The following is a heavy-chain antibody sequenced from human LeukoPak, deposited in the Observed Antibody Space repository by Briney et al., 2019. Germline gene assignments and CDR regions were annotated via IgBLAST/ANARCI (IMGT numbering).Heavy chain of an antibody. CDR3: ARGGYDYVWGSYRLRSFDY. CDR2: INHSGST. D-gene: IGHD3-16*02. Sequence: PSETLSLTCAVYGGSFSGYYWSWIRQPLGKGLEWIGEINHSGSTNYNPSLKSRVTISVDTSKNQFSLKLSSVTAADTAVYYCARGGYDYVWGSYRLRSFDYWGQGTLVTVSS. V-gene: IGHV4-34*01. J-gene: IGHJ4*02. CDR1: GGSFSGYY.